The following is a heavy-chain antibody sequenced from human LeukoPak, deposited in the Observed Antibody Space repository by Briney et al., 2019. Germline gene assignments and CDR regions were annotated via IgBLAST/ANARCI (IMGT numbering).Heavy chain of an antibody. D-gene: IGHD1-26*01. CDR1: GYTFAGYF. CDR2: INPNSGGT. V-gene: IGHV1-2*06. CDR3: ARDLTSTSNWEFDY. Sequence: ASVKVSCKGSGYTFAGYFIHWVRQAPGQGLEWVGRINPNSGGTEYEQKFQGRVTMTRDTSIGTAYVEVSRLVSDDTAMYYCARDLTSTSNWEFDYWGQGTLVTVSS. J-gene: IGHJ4*02.